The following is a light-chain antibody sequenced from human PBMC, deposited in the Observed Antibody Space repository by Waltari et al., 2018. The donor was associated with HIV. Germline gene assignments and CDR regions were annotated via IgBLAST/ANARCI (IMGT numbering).Light chain of an antibody. CDR3: SAWDSSLSEWV. V-gene: IGLV10-54*01. CDR2: RGG. J-gene: IGLJ3*02. Sequence: AGQTQPSSVSKGLGQNVTLTCTGNDKNVGHEGAGWLLRHEGHPPEVLSYRGGARPAGISQKYSASRSGNTASLTITGLRVDDEAVYYCSAWDSSLSEWVFGGGTKLTVL. CDR1: DKNVGHEG.